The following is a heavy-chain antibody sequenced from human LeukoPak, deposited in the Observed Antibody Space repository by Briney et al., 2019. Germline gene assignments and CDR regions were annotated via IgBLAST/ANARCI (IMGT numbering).Heavy chain of an antibody. D-gene: IGHD2-15*01. CDR1: GGTFSSYA. Sequence: SVKVSCKASGGTFSSYAISWVRQAPGQGLEWMGRIIPIFGTANYAQKFQGRVTITTDESTSTAYMELSSLRSEDTAVYYCAACSGGSCYEFDPWGQGSLVTVSS. J-gene: IGHJ5*02. CDR2: IIPIFGTA. V-gene: IGHV1-69*05. CDR3: AACSGGSCYEFDP.